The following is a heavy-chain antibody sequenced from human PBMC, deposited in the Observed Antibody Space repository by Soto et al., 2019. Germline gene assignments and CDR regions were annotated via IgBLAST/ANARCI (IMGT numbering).Heavy chain of an antibody. CDR3: ARDRIYDYVWGSYRPFGFDP. CDR1: GGTFSSYA. J-gene: IGHJ5*02. V-gene: IGHV1-69*12. Sequence: QVQLVQSGAEVKKPGSSVKVSCKASGGTFSSYAISWVRQAPGQGLEWMGGIIPIFGTANYAQKFQGRVTITADESTSPAYMELSSLRSEDTAVYYCARDRIYDYVWGSYRPFGFDPWGQGTLVTVSS. D-gene: IGHD3-16*02. CDR2: IIPIFGTA.